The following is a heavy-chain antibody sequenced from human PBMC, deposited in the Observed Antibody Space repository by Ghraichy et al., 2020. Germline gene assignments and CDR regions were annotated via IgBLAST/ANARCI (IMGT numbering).Heavy chain of an antibody. Sequence: TCTVSGGSMTSYYWSWIRQPPGKVLAWIGYIYYSGYTNNDPSLKSLVTILVDTSKNQFSLKLSSVTASDTAVYYCARAYSGTYYGRYDYGMDVWGQGTTVTVSS. CDR3: ARAYSGTYYGRYDYGMDV. V-gene: IGHV4-59*01. D-gene: IGHD1-26*01. CDR1: GGSMTSYY. J-gene: IGHJ6*02. CDR2: IYYSGYT.